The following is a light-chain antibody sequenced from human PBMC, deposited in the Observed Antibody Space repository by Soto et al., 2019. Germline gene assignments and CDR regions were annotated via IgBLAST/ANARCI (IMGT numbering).Light chain of an antibody. V-gene: IGLV2-14*01. CDR1: SSDVGGYNY. J-gene: IGLJ1*01. Sequence: SALTQPASVSGSPGQSITISCTGTSSDVGGYNYVSWYQQHPGKAPKLMIYDVSNRPSGVSNHFSGSKSGNTASLTISGLQAEDEADYYCSSYTSSSTLYVFGTGTKVTVL. CDR3: SSYTSSSTLYV. CDR2: DVS.